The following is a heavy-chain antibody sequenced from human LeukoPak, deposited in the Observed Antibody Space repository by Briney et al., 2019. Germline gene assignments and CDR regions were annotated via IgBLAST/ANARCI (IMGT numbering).Heavy chain of an antibody. D-gene: IGHD6-13*01. CDR1: GFTFSKYA. V-gene: IGHV3-23*01. Sequence: GGSLRLSCAASGFTFSKYAMSWVRQAPGKGLEWVSAISGSGGSTYYADSVKGRFTISRGNSKNTLYLQMNSLRAEDTALYYCAKESTSNLGIAAAVDFDYWGQGTLVTVSS. CDR3: AKESTSNLGIAAAVDFDY. CDR2: ISGSGGST. J-gene: IGHJ4*02.